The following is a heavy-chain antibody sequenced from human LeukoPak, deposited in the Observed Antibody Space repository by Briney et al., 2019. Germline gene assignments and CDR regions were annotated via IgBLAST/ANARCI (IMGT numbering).Heavy chain of an antibody. Sequence: ASVRVSRKASAYTFISHGTSWVRLAPGQGLEWVGWISANNGDPNSTQKSLGRVTMTTDTSTTTANMELRSQKSDVTAVYYCARNAYNISSENYFDYWGQGTLVTVSS. CDR3: ARNAYNISSENYFDY. J-gene: IGHJ4*02. CDR2: ISANNGDP. D-gene: IGHD6-6*01. V-gene: IGHV1-18*01. CDR1: AYTFISHG.